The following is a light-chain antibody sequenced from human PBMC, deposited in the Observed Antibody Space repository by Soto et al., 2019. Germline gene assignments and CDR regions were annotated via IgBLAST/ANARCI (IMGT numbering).Light chain of an antibody. J-gene: IGLJ2*01. CDR1: SSNIGSNY. Sequence: QSVLTQPPSASGTPGQRATISCSGSSSNIGSNYVYWYQQLPGTAPKLLIYSNNQRPSGVPDRFSGSKSGTSASLAISGIRSEDEADYYCGAWDDSLSGPAFGGGTKLTVL. CDR2: SNN. CDR3: GAWDDSLSGPA. V-gene: IGLV1-47*02.